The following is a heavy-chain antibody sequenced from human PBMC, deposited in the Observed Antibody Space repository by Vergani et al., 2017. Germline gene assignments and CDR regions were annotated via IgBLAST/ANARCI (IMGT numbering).Heavy chain of an antibody. CDR1: GFSLSNARMG. CDR2: IFSNDEK. CDR3: ARIFGIVGARDWFDP. J-gene: IGHJ5*02. D-gene: IGHD1-26*01. Sequence: QVTLKESGPVLVKPTETLTLTCTVSGFSLSNARMGVRWIRQPPGKALEWLAHIFSNDEKSYSTSLESRLTISKDTSKSQVVLTMTNMDPVETATYYCARIFGIVGARDWFDPWGQGTLVTVSS. V-gene: IGHV2-26*01.